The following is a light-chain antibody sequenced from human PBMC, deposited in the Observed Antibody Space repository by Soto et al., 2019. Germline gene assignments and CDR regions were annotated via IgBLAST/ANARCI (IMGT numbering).Light chain of an antibody. CDR2: EVS. J-gene: IGLJ1*01. CDR1: SNDIGAYKY. CDR3: SSFAGSNNFPEV. V-gene: IGLV2-14*01. Sequence: QSVLPQPASVSGSPGQSITTSCTGSSNDIGAYKYVSWYQQYPGKAPKLIIFEVSNRPSGVSNRFSGSKSGNTASLTIAGLQAEDEADYYCSSFAGSNNFPEVFGTGTKVTVL.